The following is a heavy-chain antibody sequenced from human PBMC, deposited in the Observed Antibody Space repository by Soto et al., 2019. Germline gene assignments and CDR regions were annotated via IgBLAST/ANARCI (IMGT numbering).Heavy chain of an antibody. D-gene: IGHD1-1*01. CDR3: ARRIECASTTCYEDRWHNTFDV. Sequence: EVLLVQSGAEAKTVGESLKISCKGSGYSFSTYWIAWVRYVPGKGLEWMGNIYPDDSDARYSPSFRGQVTFSVDKSFDTVYLQWSSLKASDTATYYCARRIECASTTCYEDRWHNTFDVWGQGTPVAVSS. J-gene: IGHJ3*01. CDR2: IYPDDSDA. V-gene: IGHV5-51*03. CDR1: GYSFSTYW.